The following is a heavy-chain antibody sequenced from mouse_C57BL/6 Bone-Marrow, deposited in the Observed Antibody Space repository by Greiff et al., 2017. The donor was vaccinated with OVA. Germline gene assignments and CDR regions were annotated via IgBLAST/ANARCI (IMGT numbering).Heavy chain of an antibody. J-gene: IGHJ2*01. CDR3: ARGGNDWDY. Sequence: VQLQQSGPELVKPGASVKISCKASGYAFSSSWMNWVKQRPGKGLEWIGRIYPGDGDTNYNGKFKGKATLTADKSSSTAYMQLSSLTSEDSAVYFCARGGNDWDYWGQGTTLTVSS. V-gene: IGHV1-82*01. D-gene: IGHD2-12*01. CDR2: IYPGDGDT. CDR1: GYAFSSSW.